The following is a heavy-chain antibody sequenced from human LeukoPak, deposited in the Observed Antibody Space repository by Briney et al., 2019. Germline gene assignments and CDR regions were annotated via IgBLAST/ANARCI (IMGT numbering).Heavy chain of an antibody. Sequence: SVKVSCKASGGTFSSYAISCVRQAPGQGLEWMGGIIPIFGTANYAQKFQGRVTITTDESTSTAYMELSSLRSEDTAVYYCARAPKFRGVNIQAEFVPWGQGTLVTVSS. D-gene: IGHD3-10*01. CDR1: GGTFSSYA. J-gene: IGHJ5*02. V-gene: IGHV1-69*05. CDR3: ARAPKFRGVNIQAEFVP. CDR2: IIPIFGTA.